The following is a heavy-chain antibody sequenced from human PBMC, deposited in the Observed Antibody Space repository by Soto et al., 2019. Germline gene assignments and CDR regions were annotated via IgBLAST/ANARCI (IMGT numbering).Heavy chain of an antibody. CDR2: ISYHGSDK. D-gene: IGHD4-17*01. CDR3: AKDHLTTTVTTVGY. J-gene: IGHJ4*02. V-gene: IGHV3-30*18. Sequence: QVQLVESGGGVVQPGRSLRLSCAASGFTFSNYGMHWVRQAPGKGLEWVAVISYHGSDKYYADSVKGRFTISRDNPKNTLYLQMDSLRAEDTAVYYCAKDHLTTTVTTVGYWGQGNLVTVSS. CDR1: GFTFSNYG.